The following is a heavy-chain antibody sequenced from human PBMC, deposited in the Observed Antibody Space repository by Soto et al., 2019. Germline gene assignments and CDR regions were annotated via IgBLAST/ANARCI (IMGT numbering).Heavy chain of an antibody. CDR2: INAGNGST. Sequence: QVQLVQSGAEEKKPGASVKVSCKASGYTFTSYAVHWVRQAPGQRLEWMGWINAGNGSTKYSQNFQGRVSITRDTSASTAYMELSSLRSDDTAVYYCARGTLRFPGGYWGQGTLVTVSS. CDR3: ARGTLRFPGGY. V-gene: IGHV1-3*05. D-gene: IGHD3-3*01. CDR1: GYTFTSYA. J-gene: IGHJ4*02.